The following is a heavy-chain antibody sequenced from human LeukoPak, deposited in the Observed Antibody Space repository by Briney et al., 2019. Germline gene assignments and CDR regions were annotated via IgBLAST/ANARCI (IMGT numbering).Heavy chain of an antibody. CDR2: IYPGDSDT. CDR1: GYSFTSYW. CDR3: ARLAYCGGDCYPYYYYYGMDV. V-gene: IGHV5-51*01. J-gene: IGHJ6*02. Sequence: GESLKISCKGSGYSFTSYWIGWVRQMLGKGLEWMGIIYPGDSDTRYSPSFQGQVTISADKSISTAYLQWSSLKASDTAMYYCARLAYCGGDCYPYYYYYGMDVWGQGTTVTVSS. D-gene: IGHD2-21*02.